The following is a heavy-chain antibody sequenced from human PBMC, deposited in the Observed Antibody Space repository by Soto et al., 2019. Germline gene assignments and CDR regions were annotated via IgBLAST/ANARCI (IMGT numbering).Heavy chain of an antibody. J-gene: IGHJ6*02. V-gene: IGHV3-21*01. CDR3: AGESPYYYYGMDV. CDR2: ISSSSSYI. Sequence: EVQLVESGGGLVKPGGSLRLSCAASGFTFSSYSMNWVRQAPGKGLEWVSSISSSSSYIYYADSVKGRFTISRDNAKNSLYLQMNSLRAEDTAVYYCAGESPYYYYGMDVWGQGTTVTVSS. CDR1: GFTFSSYS.